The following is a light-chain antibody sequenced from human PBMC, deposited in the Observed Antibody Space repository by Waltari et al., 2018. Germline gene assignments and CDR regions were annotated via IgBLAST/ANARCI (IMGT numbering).Light chain of an antibody. CDR3: QQYNAWPRT. V-gene: IGKV3-15*01. Sequence: EIVMTQSPATLSVSPGERATLSCRASQGVSSSLAWYQEKPGQAPRLLIYGASTSATGIPGRISGRGSGAEFTLTISSLQSEVSAVYYCQQYNAWPRTFGQGTKLEVK. CDR1: QGVSSS. J-gene: IGKJ1*01. CDR2: GAS.